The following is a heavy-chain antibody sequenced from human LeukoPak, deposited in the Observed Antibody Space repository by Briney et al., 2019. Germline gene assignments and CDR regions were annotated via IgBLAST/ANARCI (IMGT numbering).Heavy chain of an antibody. CDR3: AKAYGSGRLALFDP. Sequence: PGGSLRLSCAASGFTFSRHGMNWVRQAPGKGLEWVSTISDSGGSTYYADSVRGRFTISRGNSKNTMFLQMNNLRAEDTAVYYCAKAYGSGRLALFDPWGQGTLVTVSS. CDR2: ISDSGGST. V-gene: IGHV3-23*01. D-gene: IGHD3-10*01. CDR1: GFTFSRHG. J-gene: IGHJ5*02.